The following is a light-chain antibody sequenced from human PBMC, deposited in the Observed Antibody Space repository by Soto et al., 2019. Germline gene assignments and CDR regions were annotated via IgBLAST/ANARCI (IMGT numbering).Light chain of an antibody. CDR2: DVS. V-gene: IGLV2-11*01. Sequence: QSVLTQPRSVSGSPGQSVTISCTGTSSDVGGYNYVSWYQQHPGKAPKLMIYDVSKWPSGVPHRLSGSKSGNTASLTISGLQAEDEADYYCCSYAGTYTLYVFGTGTKGTVL. CDR3: CSYAGTYTLYV. CDR1: SSDVGGYNY. J-gene: IGLJ1*01.